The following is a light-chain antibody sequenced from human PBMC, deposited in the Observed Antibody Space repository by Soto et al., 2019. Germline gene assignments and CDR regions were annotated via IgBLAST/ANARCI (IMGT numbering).Light chain of an antibody. CDR1: QGISSY. J-gene: IGKJ4*01. V-gene: IGKV1-9*01. CDR2: TAS. CDR3: QLLNSYPLT. Sequence: IQLTQSPSFLSASVGDRVTITCRASQGISSYLSWYQQKPGKVPKLLIYTASTLQSGVPSRFSGSGSGTEFTLTISSLQPEDFATYYCQLLNSYPLTFGGGTKVEIK.